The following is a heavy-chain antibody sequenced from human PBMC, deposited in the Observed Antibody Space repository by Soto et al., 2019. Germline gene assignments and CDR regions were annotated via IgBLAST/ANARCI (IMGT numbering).Heavy chain of an antibody. CDR2: INSSGTTI. CDR3: ARGPYSSGWDWFDP. CDR1: GFTFSDYY. Sequence: TGGSLRLSCAASGFTFSDYYMSWIRQAPGKGLEWVSYINSSGTTIYYADSVKGRFTISRDNARNSLYLQMNSLRAEDTAVYYCARGPYSSGWDWFDPLGQGTLVTVSS. D-gene: IGHD6-19*01. J-gene: IGHJ5*02. V-gene: IGHV3-11*01.